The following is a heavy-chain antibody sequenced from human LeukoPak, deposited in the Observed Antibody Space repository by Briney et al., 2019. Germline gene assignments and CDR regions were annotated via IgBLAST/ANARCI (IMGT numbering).Heavy chain of an antibody. CDR1: GGTFSSYA. D-gene: IGHD2-2*01. CDR2: IIPIFGTA. Sequence: SVKVSCKASGGTFSSYAISWGRQAPGQGLEWVGGIIPIFGTANYAQKFQGRVTITADESTSTAYMELRSLRSQDTAVYYCARGPHPGYCSSTSCPPTYYYYYYMDVWGKGTTVTVSS. CDR3: ARGPHPGYCSSTSCPPTYYYYYYMDV. V-gene: IGHV1-69*01. J-gene: IGHJ6*03.